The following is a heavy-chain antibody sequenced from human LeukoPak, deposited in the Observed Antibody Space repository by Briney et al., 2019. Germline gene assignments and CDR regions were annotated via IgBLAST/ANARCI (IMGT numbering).Heavy chain of an antibody. CDR3: ARGRGYGGNLAHFDY. J-gene: IGHJ4*02. Sequence: PGGSLRLSCAVSGFTFSTYAMSWVRQAPGKGLEWVSGILGSGERTYYADSVKGRFTISRDNSKNTLYLQMNSLRAEDTAVYYCARGRGYGGNLAHFDYWGQGTLVTVSS. CDR1: GFTFSTYA. CDR2: ILGSGERT. V-gene: IGHV3-23*01. D-gene: IGHD4-23*01.